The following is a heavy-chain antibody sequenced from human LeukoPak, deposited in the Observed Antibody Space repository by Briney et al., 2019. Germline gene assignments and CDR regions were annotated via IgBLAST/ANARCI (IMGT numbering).Heavy chain of an antibody. CDR2: IKEDGSEK. J-gene: IGHJ4*02. CDR3: ARLSVIQLWLRIDY. V-gene: IGHV3-7*01. CDR1: GFNFDEYA. D-gene: IGHD5-18*01. Sequence: PGGSLRLSCVASGFNFDEYAMNWVRQAPGKGLEWVANIKEDGSEKYYVDSVKGRFTISRDNAKNSLYLQMNSLRAEDTAVYYCARLSVIQLWLRIDYWGQGTLVTVSS.